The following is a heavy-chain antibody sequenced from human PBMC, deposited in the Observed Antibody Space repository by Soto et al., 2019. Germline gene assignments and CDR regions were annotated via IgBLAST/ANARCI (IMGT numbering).Heavy chain of an antibody. J-gene: IGHJ1*01. CDR3: AKDRLGGSLSRGSGSYPIFQH. CDR1: GFTFSSYA. Sequence: GGSLRLACAASGFTFSSYAMSWVRQAPGKGLEWVSAISGNGGSTYYADSVKGRFTISRDNSKNTLYLQMNSLRAEDTAVYYCAKDRLGGSLSRGSGSYPIFQHWGQGT. V-gene: IGHV3-23*01. CDR2: ISGNGGST. D-gene: IGHD3-10*01.